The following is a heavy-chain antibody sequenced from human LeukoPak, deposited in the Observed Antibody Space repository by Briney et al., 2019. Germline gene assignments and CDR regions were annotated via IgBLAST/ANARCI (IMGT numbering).Heavy chain of an antibody. J-gene: IGHJ6*03. V-gene: IGHV3-74*01. CDR3: ARDMRDYMDYYYSSMDV. CDR2: INSDGSST. CDR1: GFTFSSYW. Sequence: GGSLRLSCAASGFTFSSYWMHWVRQAPGKGLVWVSRINSDGSSTSYADSVKGRFTISRDNAKNSLHLQMNSLRAEDTAVYYCARDMRDYMDYYYSSMDVWGKGTTVTVSS. D-gene: IGHD4-11*01.